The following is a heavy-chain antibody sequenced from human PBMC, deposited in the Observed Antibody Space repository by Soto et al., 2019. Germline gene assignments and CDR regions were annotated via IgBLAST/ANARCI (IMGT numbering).Heavy chain of an antibody. Sequence: ASVKVSCKASGYTFTGYYMHWVRQAPGQGLEWMGWINPNSGGTNYAQKFQGRVTMTRDTSISTAYMELSRLRSDDTAVYYCGRSLEPGISPSVLQHWGQGTLVTVSS. D-gene: IGHD1-1*01. CDR2: INPNSGGT. CDR1: GYTFTGYY. V-gene: IGHV1-2*02. CDR3: GRSLEPGISPSVLQH. J-gene: IGHJ1*01.